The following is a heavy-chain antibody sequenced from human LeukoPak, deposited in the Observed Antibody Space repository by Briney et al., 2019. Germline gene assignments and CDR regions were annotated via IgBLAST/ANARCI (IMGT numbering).Heavy chain of an antibody. CDR2: ISVRVGTA. V-gene: IGHV3-23*01. Sequence: GRCLRLSCSASGFSLSSDTTSWGREGPRKGLEWVSAISVRVGTAYYADSVKGRFIISRDNSKNTLFLQMNLLMSEETAVYYCANDTYSGTYFDYWGQGTLVTVSS. D-gene: IGHD1-26*01. J-gene: IGHJ4*02. CDR3: ANDTYSGTYFDY. CDR1: GFSLSSDT.